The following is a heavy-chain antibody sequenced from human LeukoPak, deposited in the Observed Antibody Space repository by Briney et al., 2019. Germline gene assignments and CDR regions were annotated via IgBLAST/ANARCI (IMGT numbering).Heavy chain of an antibody. Sequence: ASVRVSCKASGYTFTSYNMHWVRQAPGQGLEWMGWINPKSGGTHYAQKFQGRVTMTRDTSINTAFMELSRLKSDYTAVYFCASEIEAVAAPLGHWGQGTPVIVSS. CDR1: GYTFTSYN. V-gene: IGHV1-2*02. D-gene: IGHD6-19*01. J-gene: IGHJ4*02. CDR3: ASEIEAVAAPLGH. CDR2: INPKSGGT.